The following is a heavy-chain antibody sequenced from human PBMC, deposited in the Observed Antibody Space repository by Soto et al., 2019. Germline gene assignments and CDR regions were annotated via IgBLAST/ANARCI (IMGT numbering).Heavy chain of an antibody. Sequence: ASVKVSCKASGYTSTSYGISWVRQAPGQGLEWMGWISAYNGNTNYAQKLQGRVTMTTDTSTSTAYMELRSLRSDDTAVYYCARDLDLVGATTSGYWGQGTLVTVSS. J-gene: IGHJ4*02. CDR2: ISAYNGNT. D-gene: IGHD1-26*01. V-gene: IGHV1-18*04. CDR3: ARDLDLVGATTSGY. CDR1: GYTSTSYG.